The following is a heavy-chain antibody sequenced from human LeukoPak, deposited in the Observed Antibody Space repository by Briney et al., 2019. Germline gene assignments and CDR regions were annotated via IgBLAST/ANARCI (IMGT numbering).Heavy chain of an antibody. Sequence: SETLSLTCTVSGDSMGENYWSWIRQPPGKRLECIGFIYRTGSSNYNPSLKSRVTMSIDTSKNQFSLKLSSVTAADTAVYYCARGSSSWYLIFDYWGQGALVTVSS. CDR1: GDSMGENY. J-gene: IGHJ4*02. CDR3: ARGSSSWYLIFDY. CDR2: IYRTGSS. V-gene: IGHV4-59*01. D-gene: IGHD6-13*01.